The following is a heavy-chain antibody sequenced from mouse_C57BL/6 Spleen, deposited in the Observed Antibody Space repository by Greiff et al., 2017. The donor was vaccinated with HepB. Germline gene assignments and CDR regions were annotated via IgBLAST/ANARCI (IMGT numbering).Heavy chain of an antibody. Sequence: QVQLQQSGPELVKPGASVKISCKASGYAFSSSWMNWVKQRPGKGLEWIGRIYPGDGDTNYNGKFKGKATLTADKSSSTAYMQLSSLTSEDSAVYFCARLGGYDGAWFAYWGQGTLVTVSA. CDR3: ARLGGYDGAWFAY. CDR2: IYPGDGDT. V-gene: IGHV1-82*01. CDR1: GYAFSSSW. D-gene: IGHD2-2*01. J-gene: IGHJ3*01.